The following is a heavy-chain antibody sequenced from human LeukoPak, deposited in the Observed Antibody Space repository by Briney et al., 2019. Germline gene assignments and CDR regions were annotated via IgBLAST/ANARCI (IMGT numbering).Heavy chain of an antibody. V-gene: IGHV3-23*01. J-gene: IGHJ4*02. D-gene: IGHD3-3*01. CDR3: AKAGGGLEYYFDY. CDR2: ISGSGGST. CDR1: GFTFSSYA. Sequence: PGGSLRLSCAASGFTFSSYAMSWVRQAPGKGLEWVSAISGSGGSTYYADSVKGRFTISRDNSKNTLYLQMNSLRAEDTAVYYSAKAGGGLEYYFDYWGQGTLVTVSS.